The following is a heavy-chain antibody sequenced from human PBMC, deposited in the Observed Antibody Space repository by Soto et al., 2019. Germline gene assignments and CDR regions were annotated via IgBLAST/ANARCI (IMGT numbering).Heavy chain of an antibody. J-gene: IGHJ6*02. CDR3: ARFKGTATRIYYYYGMDV. D-gene: IGHD1-26*01. CDR2: INHSGST. Sequence: SETLSVTCAVYGGSFSGYYWSWIRQPPGKGLEWIGEINHSGSTNYNPSLKSRVTISVDTSKNQFSLKLSSVTAADTAVYYCARFKGTATRIYYYYGMDVWGQGTTVTVS. CDR1: GGSFSGYY. V-gene: IGHV4-34*01.